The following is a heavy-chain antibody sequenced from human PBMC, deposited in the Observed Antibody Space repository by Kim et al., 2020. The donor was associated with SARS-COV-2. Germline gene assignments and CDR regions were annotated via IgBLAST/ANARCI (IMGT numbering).Heavy chain of an antibody. CDR2: ISWNSGSI. J-gene: IGHJ4*02. CDR3: AKSTTMVRGVDY. D-gene: IGHD3-10*01. V-gene: IGHV3-9*01. Sequence: GGSLRLSCAASGFTFDDYAMHWVRQAPGKGLEWVSGISWNSGSIGYADSVKGRFTISRDNAKNSLYLQMNSLRAEDTALYYCAKSTTMVRGVDYWGQGTLVTVSS. CDR1: GFTFDDYA.